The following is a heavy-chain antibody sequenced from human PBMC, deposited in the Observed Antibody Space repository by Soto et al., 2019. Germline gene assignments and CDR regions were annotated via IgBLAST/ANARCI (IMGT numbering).Heavy chain of an antibody. Sequence: ASVKLSCKASGYTFTSYAMHWVRQAPGQRLEWMGWINAGNGNTKYSQKFQGRVTITRDTSASTAYMELSSLRSEDTAVYYCARDRLGPTGTTRVTGAFDIWGQGTMVT. CDR2: INAGNGNT. CDR1: GYTFTSYA. D-gene: IGHD1-1*01. V-gene: IGHV1-3*01. J-gene: IGHJ3*02. CDR3: ARDRLGPTGTTRVTGAFDI.